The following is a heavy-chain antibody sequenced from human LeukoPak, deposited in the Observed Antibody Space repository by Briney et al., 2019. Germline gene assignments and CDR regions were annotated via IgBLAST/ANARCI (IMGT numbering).Heavy chain of an antibody. CDR2: INNEESST. Sequence: TGGSLRLSCAASGFTFSSYWMHWVRQAPGKGLVWVSRINNEESSTTYADSVKGRFTISRDNAKNTLYLQMNSLRAEDTAVYYCARGITVIRGVFSLDYWGQGTLVTVSS. CDR1: GFTFSSYW. CDR3: ARGITVIRGVFSLDY. V-gene: IGHV3-74*01. J-gene: IGHJ4*02. D-gene: IGHD3-10*01.